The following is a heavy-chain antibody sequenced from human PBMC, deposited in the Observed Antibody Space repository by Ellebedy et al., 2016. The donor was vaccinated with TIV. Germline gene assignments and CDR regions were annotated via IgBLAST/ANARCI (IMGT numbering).Heavy chain of an antibody. CDR2: IYYSGST. D-gene: IGHD3-10*01. CDR1: GGSISSYY. CDR3: ARDSHGSGSYYKGYYYYGMDV. J-gene: IGHJ6*02. V-gene: IGHV4-59*01. Sequence: SETLSLTCTVSGGSISSYYWSWIRQPPGKGLEWIGYIYYSGSTNYNPSLKSRVTISVETSKNKFSLKLSYVTTADTAVYYCARDSHGSGSYYKGYYYYGMDVWGQGTTVTVSS.